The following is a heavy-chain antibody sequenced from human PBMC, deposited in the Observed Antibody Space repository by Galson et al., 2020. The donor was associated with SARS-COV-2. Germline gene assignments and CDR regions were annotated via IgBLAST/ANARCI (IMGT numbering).Heavy chain of an antibody. J-gene: IGHJ3*02. Sequence: SVKVSCKASGGTFSSYAISWVRQAPGQGLEWMGGIIPIFGTANYAQKFQGRVRITADESTSTAYMELSSLRSEDTAVYYCARWEDGDGYLHALGEDAFDIWGQGTMVTVSS. V-gene: IGHV1-69*13. CDR1: GGTFSSYA. D-gene: IGHD1-26*01. CDR2: IIPIFGTA. CDR3: ARWEDGDGYLHALGEDAFDI.